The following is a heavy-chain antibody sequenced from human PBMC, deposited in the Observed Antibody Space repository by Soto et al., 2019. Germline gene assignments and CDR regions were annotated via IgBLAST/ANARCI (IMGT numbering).Heavy chain of an antibody. Sequence: QITLKESGPTLVKPTQPLTLTCTFSGFSLSTRGVGVGSIRQPPGKALECLALIYWDDDKRYSPSLQSRLSITKDTSKNQVVLTMTNVDPVDTATYYCAHIPNYYQYDWFDPWGQGTLVSVSS. D-gene: IGHD3-16*01. CDR3: AHIPNYYQYDWFDP. CDR2: IYWDDDK. CDR1: GFSLSTRGVG. V-gene: IGHV2-5*02. J-gene: IGHJ5*02.